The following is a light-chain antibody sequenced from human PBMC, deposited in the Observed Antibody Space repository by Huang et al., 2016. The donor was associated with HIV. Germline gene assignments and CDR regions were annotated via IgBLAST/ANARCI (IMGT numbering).Light chain of an antibody. Sequence: DIQMTQSPSSLSASVGDRVTITCRASQGIANYLAWYQQKPGKVPKLLLYAASTFQSGVPSRFSGSGSGTDFTLTISSLQPEDVATYYCQKDHSAPFTFGPGTKVDIK. CDR1: QGIANY. V-gene: IGKV1-27*01. CDR2: AAS. CDR3: QKDHSAPFT. J-gene: IGKJ3*01.